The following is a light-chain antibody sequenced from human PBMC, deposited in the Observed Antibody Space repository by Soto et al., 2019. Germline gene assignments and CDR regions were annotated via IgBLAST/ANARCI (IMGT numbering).Light chain of an antibody. J-gene: IGKJ4*01. Sequence: DIQMTQSPSSVSASVGDRVTITCRASQGINSWLAWYQQKSGKAPKLLIYSASSLVSGVPSRFSGSGSGTDFTLTIRSLQPEHFATYYCQQANTFALTLGGGTKVDIK. CDR2: SAS. CDR1: QGINSW. V-gene: IGKV1-12*01. CDR3: QQANTFALT.